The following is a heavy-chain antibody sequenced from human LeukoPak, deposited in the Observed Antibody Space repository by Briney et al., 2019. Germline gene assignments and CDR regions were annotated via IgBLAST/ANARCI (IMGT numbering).Heavy chain of an antibody. CDR2: SHYSSST. CDR3: AKIAVSSGWGYFDY. D-gene: IGHD6-19*01. J-gene: IGHJ4*01. Sequence: SETLSLTCTASGGTISSYYRSWIRQPPGKGLEWIGHSHYSSSTNYNPSLKSRVTLSVDTSKYQFSLKLSSVTAADTADYYCAKIAVSSGWGYFDYWGQGTMVTVSS. V-gene: IGHV4-59*01. CDR1: GGTISSYY.